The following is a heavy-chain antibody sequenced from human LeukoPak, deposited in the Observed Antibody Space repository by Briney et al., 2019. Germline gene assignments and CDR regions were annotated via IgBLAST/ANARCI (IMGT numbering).Heavy chain of an antibody. J-gene: IGHJ5*02. CDR3: AKSLYGSGSYYNWFDP. D-gene: IGHD3-10*01. CDR1: GGSFSGYY. Sequence: SETLSLTCAVYGGSFSGYYWSWIRQSPGKGLEWIGEINHRGSTNYNPSLKRRVTISVDTSKNQFSLKLNSVTAADTAVYYCAKSLYGSGSYYNWFDPWGQGTLVTVSS. V-gene: IGHV4-34*01. CDR2: INHRGST.